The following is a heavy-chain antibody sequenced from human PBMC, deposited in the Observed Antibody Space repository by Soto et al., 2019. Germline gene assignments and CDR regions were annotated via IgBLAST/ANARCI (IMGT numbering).Heavy chain of an antibody. J-gene: IGHJ4*02. CDR3: ARIEIAGGAFDY. Sequence: SETLSLTCTVSGGSISPYYWSWIRQPPGKGLEWIAYIYYSGITNYNPSLNGRATISVDTPKNQFSLNLSSVTVADTAVYYCARIEIAGGAFDYWGQGTLVTVSS. D-gene: IGHD2-21*01. CDR2: IYYSGIT. V-gene: IGHV4-59*08. CDR1: GGSISPYY.